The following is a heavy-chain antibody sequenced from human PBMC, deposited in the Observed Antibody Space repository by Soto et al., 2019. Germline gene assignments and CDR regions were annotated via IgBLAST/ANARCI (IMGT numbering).Heavy chain of an antibody. V-gene: IGHV2-5*02. CDR1: GFSVSSKGVG. CDR3: GHWGVTMVPGGRCPTFDI. J-gene: IGHJ3*02. Sequence: QITLRESGPTLVKPTETLTLTCTVSGFSVSSKGVGVGWVRQPPGEALEWLGLIYWDGDKRYNPSLRTRLTITKDTSKNQVVLIMTNLDPVDTATDYWGHWGVTMVPGGRCPTFDIWGQGTTVTVSS. CDR2: IYWDGDK. D-gene: IGHD3-10*01.